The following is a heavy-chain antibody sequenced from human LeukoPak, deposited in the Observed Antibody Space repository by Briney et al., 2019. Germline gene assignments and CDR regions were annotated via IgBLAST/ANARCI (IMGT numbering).Heavy chain of an antibody. CDR1: GFTFSSYA. Sequence: GRSLRLSCAASGFTFSSYAMHWVRQAPGKGLEWVAVISYDGSNKYYADSVKGRFTISRDDSKNTLYLQMNSLRAEDTAVYYCARERKGPFDYWGQGTLVTVSS. V-gene: IGHV3-30-3*01. CDR3: ARERKGPFDY. J-gene: IGHJ4*02. D-gene: IGHD1-14*01. CDR2: ISYDGSNK.